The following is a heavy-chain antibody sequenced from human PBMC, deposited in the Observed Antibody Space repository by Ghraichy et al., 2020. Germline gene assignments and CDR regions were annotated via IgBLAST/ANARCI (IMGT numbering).Heavy chain of an antibody. Sequence: GESLNISCAASGFTFSSYGMHWVRQAPGKGLEWVAVISYDGSNKYYADSVKGRFTISRDNSKNTLYLQMNSLRAEDTAVYYCAKDDLKTRFDYWGQGTLVTVSS. V-gene: IGHV3-30*18. CDR1: GFTFSSYG. D-gene: IGHD4-23*01. CDR2: ISYDGSNK. J-gene: IGHJ4*02. CDR3: AKDDLKTRFDY.